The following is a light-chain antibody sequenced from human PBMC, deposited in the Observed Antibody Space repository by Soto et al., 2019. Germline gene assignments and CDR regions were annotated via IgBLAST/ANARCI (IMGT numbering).Light chain of an antibody. CDR2: GAS. Sequence: EIVLTQSPATLSVSPGERATLSCRASQSVSSNLAWYQQKPGQAPRLLIYGASTRATGIPARFSGSGSGTEFTLTISSLQSEDFATYYCQQANSFPLITFGQGTRLEIK. CDR3: QQANSFPLIT. CDR1: QSVSSN. J-gene: IGKJ5*01. V-gene: IGKV3-15*01.